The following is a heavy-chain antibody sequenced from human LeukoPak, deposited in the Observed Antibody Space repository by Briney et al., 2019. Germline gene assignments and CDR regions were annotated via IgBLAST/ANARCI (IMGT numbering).Heavy chain of an antibody. Sequence: KSSETLSLTCAVSGGSISSYYWSWIRLPAAKGLEWIGHIYTSGSTNYNPSLKSRVTISADTSKNQFSLKLNSLTTADTAVYYCTRGAGWLIDYWGQGILVTVSS. J-gene: IGHJ4*02. D-gene: IGHD3-16*01. V-gene: IGHV4-4*07. CDR1: GGSISSYY. CDR2: IYTSGST. CDR3: TRGAGWLIDY.